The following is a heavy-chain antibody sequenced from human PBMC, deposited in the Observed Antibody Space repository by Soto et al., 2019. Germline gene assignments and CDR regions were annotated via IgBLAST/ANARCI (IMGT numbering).Heavy chain of an antibody. V-gene: IGHV1-8*01. CDR3: ARMATSGTLNWFDP. CDR1: GYAFSNND. Sequence: QVQLVQSGAEVKKSGASVKVSCQASGYAFSNNDISWVRQGTGQGLEWMGWMNPNSGNGGYAQKFQGRVTMTRDTSTSTAYMELSSLTSDDTAIYYCARMATSGTLNWFDPWGQGTLVTVS. CDR2: MNPNSGNG. J-gene: IGHJ5*02.